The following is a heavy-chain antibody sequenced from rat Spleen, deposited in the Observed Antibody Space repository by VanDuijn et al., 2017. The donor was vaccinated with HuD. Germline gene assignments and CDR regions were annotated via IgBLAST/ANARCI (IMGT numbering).Heavy chain of an antibody. CDR1: GFTFSNYG. CDR3: ARGGYNNYDY. J-gene: IGHJ2*01. V-gene: IGHV5-29*01. D-gene: IGHD1-10*01. CDR2: ISYDGSST. Sequence: EVQVVESGGGLVQPGRSLKLSCAASGFTFSNYGMAWVRQAPTKGLEWVATISYDGSSTYYRDSVKGRFTISRDNAKSTLYLQMDSLRSEDTATYYCARGGYNNYDYWGQGVMVTVSS.